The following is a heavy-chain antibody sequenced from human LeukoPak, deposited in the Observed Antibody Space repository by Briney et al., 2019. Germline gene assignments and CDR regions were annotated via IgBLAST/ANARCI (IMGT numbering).Heavy chain of an antibody. CDR2: IYHSGST. V-gene: IGHV4-30-2*01. J-gene: IGHJ4*02. CDR1: GGSISSGGYS. D-gene: IGHD3-22*01. CDR3: AREGHYYDSSGYYHNPIDY. Sequence: SQTLSLTCAVSGGSISSGGYSWSWIRQPPGKGLECIGYIYHSGSTYYNPSLKSRVTISVDRSKNQFSLKLSSVTAADTAVYYCAREGHYYDSSGYYHNPIDYWGQGTLVTVSS.